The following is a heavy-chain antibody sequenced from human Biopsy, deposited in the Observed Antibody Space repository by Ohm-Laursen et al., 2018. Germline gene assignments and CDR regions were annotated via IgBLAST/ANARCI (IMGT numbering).Heavy chain of an antibody. V-gene: IGHV4-39*01. CDR2: VYHSGTT. D-gene: IGHD5-24*01. CDR1: GGSISSGSNY. CDR3: ARHDGNGPFALDS. J-gene: IGHJ4*02. Sequence: GTLSLTCIVSGGSISSGSNYWAWIRQPPGKGLEWIGSVYHSGTTYCSPSLKSRVTISVDTSKNQLSLKVTSVTAADTAAYYCARHDGNGPFALDSWGQGTLVTVSS.